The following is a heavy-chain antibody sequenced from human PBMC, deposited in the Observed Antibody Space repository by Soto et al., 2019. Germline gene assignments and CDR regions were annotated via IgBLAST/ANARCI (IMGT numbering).Heavy chain of an antibody. J-gene: IGHJ4*02. D-gene: IGHD3-10*01. V-gene: IGHV1-18*01. CDR3: ARDVAGSGRKGETYFGY. CDR2: ISAYNGNT. CDR1: GYTFTSYG. Sequence: QVPLVQSGAEVKKPGASVKVSCKASGYTFTSYGISWVRQAPGQGLEWMGWISAYNGNTNYAQKLQGRVTMTTDTSTSTAYMELRSLRSEDRTVYDCARDVAGSGRKGETYFGYWGQGTLVTVSS.